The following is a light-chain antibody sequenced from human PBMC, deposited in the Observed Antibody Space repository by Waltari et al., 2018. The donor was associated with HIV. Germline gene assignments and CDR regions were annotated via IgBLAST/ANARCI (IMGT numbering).Light chain of an antibody. CDR2: SNS. CDR3: GAWDDSLKGFM. CDR1: RSKIGSNT. V-gene: IGLV1-44*01. Sequence: QSVLTQQPSASGAPGPRATTSCSGSRSKIGSNTVSWYQQLPGTAPKLLISSNSQRPSGVPDRFSGSKSGSSASLAISGLQSEDESQYFCGAWDDSLKGFMFGCGTQLTVL. J-gene: IGLJ3*02.